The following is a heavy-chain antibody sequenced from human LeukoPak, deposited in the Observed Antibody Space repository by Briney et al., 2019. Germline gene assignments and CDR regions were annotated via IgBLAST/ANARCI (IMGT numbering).Heavy chain of an antibody. CDR3: ARGYCSSTSCYGGRKILRKAVTYYYYGMDV. J-gene: IGHJ6*02. CDR1: GYTFTSYY. Sequence: ASVKVSCKASGYTFTSYYMHWVRQAPGQGLEWMGIINPSGGSTSYAQKFQGRVTITADESTSTAYMELSSLRSEDTAVYYCARGYCSSTSCYGGRKILRKAVTYYYYGMDVWGQGTTVTVSS. CDR2: INPSGGST. V-gene: IGHV1-46*01. D-gene: IGHD2-2*01.